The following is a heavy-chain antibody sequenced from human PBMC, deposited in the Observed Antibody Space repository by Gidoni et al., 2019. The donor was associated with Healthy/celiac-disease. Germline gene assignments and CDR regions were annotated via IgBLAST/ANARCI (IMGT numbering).Heavy chain of an antibody. V-gene: IGHV4-39*01. CDR2: NYYSGST. CDR1: GGSFSSSSYY. CDR3: ARPGDWANAFDI. D-gene: IGHD3-10*01. Sequence: QPQLQESGPGLVKPSATLSLTCTVPGGSFSSSSYYLGWIRQPPGKGLEWIGSNYYSGSTYNNPSLKSRGTIAVDTSKNQFSLKLSSVTAADTAVYYCARPGDWANAFDIWGQGTMVTVSS. J-gene: IGHJ3*02.